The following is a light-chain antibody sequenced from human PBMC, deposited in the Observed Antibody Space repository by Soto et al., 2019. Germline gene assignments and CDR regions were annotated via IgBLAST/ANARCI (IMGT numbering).Light chain of an antibody. CDR3: QQYNNWPLT. J-gene: IGKJ5*01. V-gene: IGKV3-15*01. CDR2: GAS. Sequence: ETVMTQSPATLSVSPGARATLSCRASQSISSNLAWYQQKPGQAPRLLIYGASTRATGIPARFTGSGSGTEFTLTISSLQSEDFAVYYCQQYNNWPLTFGGGTRLEIK. CDR1: QSISSN.